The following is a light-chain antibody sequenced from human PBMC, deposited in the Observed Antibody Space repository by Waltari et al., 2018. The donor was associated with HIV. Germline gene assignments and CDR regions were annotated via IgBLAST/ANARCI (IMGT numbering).Light chain of an antibody. V-gene: IGLV2-23*02. CDR2: DVT. J-gene: IGLJ3*02. CDR3: CSYAGSGTWV. CDR1: SSDVGGYNY. Sequence: QSALTQPASVSGSPGQSITISCTATSSDVGGYNYVSWYQQHPGKAPKLMFYDVTKRPSGVSKRFSGSKSGNTASLTSSGLQAEDEADYYCCSYAGSGTWVFGGGTKLTVL.